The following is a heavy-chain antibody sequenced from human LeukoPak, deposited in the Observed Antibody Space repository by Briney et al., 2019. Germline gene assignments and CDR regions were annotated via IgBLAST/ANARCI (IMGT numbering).Heavy chain of an antibody. V-gene: IGHV3-23*01. CDR3: AKTGASSRITIFGVVPEDY. Sequence: GGSLRLSCAASGFTFSSYAMSWVRQAPGKGLEWVSAISGSGGSTYYADSVKGRFTISRDNSKNTLYLQMNSLRAEDTAVYYCAKTGASSRITIFGVVPEDYWGQGTLVTVSS. D-gene: IGHD3-3*01. CDR1: GFTFSSYA. J-gene: IGHJ4*02. CDR2: ISGSGGST.